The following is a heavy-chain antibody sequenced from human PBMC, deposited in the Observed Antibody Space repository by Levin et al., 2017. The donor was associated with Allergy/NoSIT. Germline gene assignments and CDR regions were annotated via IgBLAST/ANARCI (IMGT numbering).Heavy chain of an antibody. J-gene: IGHJ4*02. Sequence: GGSLRLSCAASGFTFSSYAMSWVRQAPGKGLEWVSAISGSGGSTYYADSVKGRFTISRDNSKNTLYLQMNSLRAEDPAVYYCAKGGYCSGGSCYDNYWGQGTLVTVSS. V-gene: IGHV3-23*01. CDR1: GFTFSSYA. D-gene: IGHD2-15*01. CDR3: AKGGYCSGGSCYDNY. CDR2: ISGSGGST.